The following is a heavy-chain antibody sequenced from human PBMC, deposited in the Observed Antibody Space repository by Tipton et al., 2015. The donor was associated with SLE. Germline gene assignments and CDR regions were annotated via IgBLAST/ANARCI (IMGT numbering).Heavy chain of an antibody. Sequence: TLSLTCTVSGGSISSAGYYWNWIRQQPGKGLEWVGSIYHSGSPFYNPSLKNRLTMSVDTSNNHFSLNLNSVTAADSAVYYCARDFPETWWSRTFDVWGQGTLVTVSS. CDR1: GGSISSAGYY. D-gene: IGHD2-15*01. CDR3: ARDFPETWWSRTFDV. V-gene: IGHV4-31*03. J-gene: IGHJ3*01. CDR2: IYHSGSP.